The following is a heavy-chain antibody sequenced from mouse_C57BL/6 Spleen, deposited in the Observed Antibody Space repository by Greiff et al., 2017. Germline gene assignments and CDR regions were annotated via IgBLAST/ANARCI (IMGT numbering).Heavy chain of an antibody. CDR1: GYTITDYY. D-gene: IGHD1-1*01. Sequence: EVQLQQSGPELVKPGASVTISCTASGYTITDYYWNWVKQSHGKNLEWIGDINPNNGGTGYNQKFKGKATLTVEKSSSTEYMELRSLTSEDSAVYYCAREDYYGSSSYFDVWGTGTTVTVSS. J-gene: IGHJ1*03. CDR2: INPNNGGT. V-gene: IGHV1-26*01. CDR3: AREDYYGSSSYFDV.